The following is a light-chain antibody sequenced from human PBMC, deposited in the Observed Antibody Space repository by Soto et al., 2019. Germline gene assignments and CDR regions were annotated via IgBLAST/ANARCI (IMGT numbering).Light chain of an antibody. CDR1: QSVSSNY. J-gene: IGKJ1*01. CDR2: GAS. V-gene: IGKV3-20*01. Sequence: ETVLTQSPGTLSLSPGERATLSCRASQSVSSNYLAWYQQKPGQAPRLLMYGASTRATGIPDRFSGSGSGTDFTLTISRLEPEDFAVYYCQQYNSYWTFGQGTKVEIK. CDR3: QQYNSYWT.